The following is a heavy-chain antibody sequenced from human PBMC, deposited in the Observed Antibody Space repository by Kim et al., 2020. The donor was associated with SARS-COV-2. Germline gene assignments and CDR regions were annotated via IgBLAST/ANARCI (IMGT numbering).Heavy chain of an antibody. CDR1: GYTFNTYG. Sequence: ASVKVSCKASGYTFNTYGISWVRQAPGQGLAWMGWISAYNGNTNYARKFQGRVTMTTDTSTSTAYTELKSLRSDDTAVYYCARDTERHYYGMDVWGQGTTVTVSS. D-gene: IGHD4-4*01. J-gene: IGHJ6*02. V-gene: IGHV1-18*01. CDR3: ARDTERHYYGMDV. CDR2: ISAYNGNT.